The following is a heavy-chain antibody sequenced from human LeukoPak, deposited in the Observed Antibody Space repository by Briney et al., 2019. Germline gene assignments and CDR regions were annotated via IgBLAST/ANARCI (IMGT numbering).Heavy chain of an antibody. J-gene: IGHJ4*02. CDR2: IYYSGST. CDR1: GGSISSSSYY. D-gene: IGHD3-10*01. CDR3: ARGVTMSSDY. V-gene: IGHV4-39*01. Sequence: SETLSLTCTVSGGSISSSSYYWGWIRQPPGKGLEWTGSIYYSGSTYYNPSLKSRVTISVDTSKNQFSLKLSSVTAADTAVYYCARGVTMSSDYWGQGTLVTVSS.